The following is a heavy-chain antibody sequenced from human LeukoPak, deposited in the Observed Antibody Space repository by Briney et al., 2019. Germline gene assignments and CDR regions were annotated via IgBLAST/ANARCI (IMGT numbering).Heavy chain of an antibody. Sequence: SETLSLTCAVSGGSINNYYWSWIRQPAGKGLEWIGRIFTSGSTNYNASLKSRVTMSVDTSKNQFSLKLRSMTAADTAVYYCARAPVTVKDSFDIWGQGIMVTVSS. V-gene: IGHV4-4*07. CDR3: ARAPVTVKDSFDI. J-gene: IGHJ3*02. D-gene: IGHD4-11*01. CDR2: IFTSGST. CDR1: GGSINNYY.